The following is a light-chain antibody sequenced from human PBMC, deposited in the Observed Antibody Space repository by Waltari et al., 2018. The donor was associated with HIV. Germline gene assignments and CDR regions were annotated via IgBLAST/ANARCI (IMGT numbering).Light chain of an antibody. CDR1: SSNIGNNF. CDR2: RNN. V-gene: IGLV1-47*01. J-gene: IGLJ3*02. CDR3: TSWDDSLSGWM. Sequence: QSVLTQPPSASGTPGQRVAISCSGSSSNIGNNFVYWYQHLPGTTPKLLIYRNNRRPAGVPGRFSGSKSGTSASLAIRGLRSEDEADYYCTSWDDSLSGWMFGGGTTLTVL.